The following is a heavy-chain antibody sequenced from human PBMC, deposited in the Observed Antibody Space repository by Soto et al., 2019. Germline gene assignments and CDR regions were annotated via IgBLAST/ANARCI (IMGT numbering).Heavy chain of an antibody. CDR2: ISSSGSTL. J-gene: IGHJ4*02. D-gene: IGHD3-22*01. V-gene: IGHV3-11*01. CDR3: ARIVDSSGYPFIDY. CDR1: GLTFSDYY. Sequence: QVQLVESGGGLVEPGGSLRLSCAASGLTFSDYYMRWIRQAPGKGLECISYISSSGSTLNYGDSVKGRFTISRDNAKNSLYLQMNSLRAEDTAVYYCARIVDSSGYPFIDYWGQGTLVTVSS.